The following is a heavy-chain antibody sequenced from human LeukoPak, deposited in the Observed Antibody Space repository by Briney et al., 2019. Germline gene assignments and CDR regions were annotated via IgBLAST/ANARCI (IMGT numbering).Heavy chain of an antibody. J-gene: IGHJ5*02. Sequence: SVKVSCKASGGTFISYAISWVRQAPGQGLERMGGIIPIFGTANYAQKFQGRVTITADESTSTAYMELSSLRSEDTAVYYCARSPKPYCSSTSCYSWFDPWGQGTLVTVSS. V-gene: IGHV1-69*13. CDR2: IIPIFGTA. CDR3: ARSPKPYCSSTSCYSWFDP. CDR1: GGTFISYA. D-gene: IGHD2-2*01.